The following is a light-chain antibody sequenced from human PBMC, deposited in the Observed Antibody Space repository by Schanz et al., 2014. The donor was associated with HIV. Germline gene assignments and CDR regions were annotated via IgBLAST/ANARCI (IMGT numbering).Light chain of an antibody. V-gene: IGLV2-23*02. CDR1: SNDVGTTNR. Sequence: QSVLTQPASVSGSPGQSITISCTGTSNDVGTTNRVSWYQQHPDKAPKLMIYEVTRRPPGVSSRFSGSKSGNTASLTVSGLQAEDEGDYYCSSYAGSNNLVVFGGGTKVTVL. CDR2: EVT. J-gene: IGLJ2*01. CDR3: SSYAGSNNLVV.